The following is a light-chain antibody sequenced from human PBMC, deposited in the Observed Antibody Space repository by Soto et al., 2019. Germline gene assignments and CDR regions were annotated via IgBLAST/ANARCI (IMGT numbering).Light chain of an antibody. J-gene: IGKJ5*01. CDR2: AAS. CDR1: QGISSY. V-gene: IGKV1-9*01. CDR3: QHLDSYST. Sequence: GARVTITCRASQGISSYLAWYQQKPGKAPKLLIYAASTLQSGVPSRFSGSGSGTEFTLTISSLQPEDFATYYCQHLDSYSTFGQGTRLEIK.